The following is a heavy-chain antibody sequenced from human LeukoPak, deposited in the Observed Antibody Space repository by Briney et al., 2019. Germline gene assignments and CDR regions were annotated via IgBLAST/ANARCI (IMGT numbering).Heavy chain of an antibody. J-gene: IGHJ6*03. V-gene: IGHV3-23*01. CDR3: AKDYTEPPYYYYYYYMDV. CDR2: ISSSGGST. Sequence: GGSLRLSCAASGFTFSSYAMSWVRQAPGKGLEWVSAISSSGGSTYYADSVKGRFTISRDNSKNTLYLQMNSLRAEDTAVYYCAKDYTEPPYYYYYYYMDVWGKGTTVTVSS. D-gene: IGHD1-14*01. CDR1: GFTFSSYA.